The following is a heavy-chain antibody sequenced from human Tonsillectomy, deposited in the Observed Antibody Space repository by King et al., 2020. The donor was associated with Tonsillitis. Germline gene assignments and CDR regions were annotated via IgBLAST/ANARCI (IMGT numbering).Heavy chain of an antibody. D-gene: IGHD3-10*01. CDR3: ARERITMVRGVNDNWFDP. V-gene: IGHV1-46*01. CDR1: GYTFTSYY. CDR2: INPSGGST. Sequence: QLVQSGAEVKKPGASVKVSCKASGYTFTSYYMHWVRQAPGQGLEWMGIINPSGGSTSYAQKFQGRVTMTRDTYTSTVYMELSSLRSEDTAVYYCARERITMVRGVNDNWFDPWGQGTLVTVSS. J-gene: IGHJ5*02.